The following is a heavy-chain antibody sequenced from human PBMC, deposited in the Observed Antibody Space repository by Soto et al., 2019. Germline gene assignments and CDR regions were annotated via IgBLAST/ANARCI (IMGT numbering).Heavy chain of an antibody. CDR3: ATAPMVRGVIINSY. Sequence: SETLSLTCAVYGGSFSAYYWSWIRQPPEKGLEWIGEINHSGSTNYNPSLKSRVTISGDTSKNQFSLKLSSVTAADTAVYYCATAPMVRGVIINSYWGQGTLVTVSS. CDR1: GGSFSAYY. V-gene: IGHV4-34*01. J-gene: IGHJ4*02. D-gene: IGHD3-10*01. CDR2: INHSGST.